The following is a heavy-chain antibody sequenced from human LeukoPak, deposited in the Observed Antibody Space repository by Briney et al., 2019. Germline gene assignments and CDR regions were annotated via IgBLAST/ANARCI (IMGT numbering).Heavy chain of an antibody. CDR2: IYYSGST. D-gene: IGHD1-26*01. J-gene: IGHJ3*02. Sequence: PSETLSLTCTVSGGSISSYYWSWIRQPPGKGPEWIGYIYYSGSTNYNPSLKSRVTISVDTSKNQFSLNLSSVTAADSAVYYCARDPSGSYYLSGAFDIWGQGTMVTVSS. CDR3: ARDPSGSYYLSGAFDI. V-gene: IGHV4-59*01. CDR1: GGSISSYY.